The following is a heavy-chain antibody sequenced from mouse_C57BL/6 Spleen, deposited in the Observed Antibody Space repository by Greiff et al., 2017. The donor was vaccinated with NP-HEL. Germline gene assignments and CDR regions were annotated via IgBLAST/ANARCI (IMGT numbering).Heavy chain of an antibody. CDR3: AREGTGTAMDY. Sequence: EVQLQQSGPELVKPGASVKISCKASGYTFTDYYMNWVKQSHGKSLEWIGDINPNNGGTSYNQKFKGKATLTVDKSSSTAYMELRSLTSEDSAVYYCAREGTGTAMDYWGQGTSVTVSS. CDR2: INPNNGGT. J-gene: IGHJ4*01. CDR1: GYTFTDYY. D-gene: IGHD4-1*01. V-gene: IGHV1-26*01.